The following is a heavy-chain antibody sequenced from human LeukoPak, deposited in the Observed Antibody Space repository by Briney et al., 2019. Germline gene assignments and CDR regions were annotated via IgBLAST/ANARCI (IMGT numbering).Heavy chain of an antibody. CDR3: ARGYSSWNP. V-gene: IGHV4-39*07. Sequence: PSETLSLTCTVSGASVSGSAYYWGWIRQPPGKGLEWIGNIYYSGSTYYNESLESRVTISIDTSKNQFSLKLSSVTAADTAVYYCARGYSSWNPWGQGTLVTVSS. J-gene: IGHJ1*01. CDR1: GASVSGSAYY. CDR2: IYYSGST. D-gene: IGHD6-13*01.